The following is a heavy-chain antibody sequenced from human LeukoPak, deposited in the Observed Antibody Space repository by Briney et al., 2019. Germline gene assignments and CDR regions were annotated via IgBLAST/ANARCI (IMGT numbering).Heavy chain of an antibody. CDR1: GFTFSSYG. CDR3: AKGRGYETFYFDY. Sequence: GRSLRLSCAASGFTFSSYGMHWVRQAPGKGLEWVAVIWYDGSNKYYADSVKGRFTISRDNSKNTLYLQMNSLRAEDTAVYYCAKGRGYETFYFDYWGQGTLVTVSS. V-gene: IGHV3-33*03. D-gene: IGHD5-12*01. CDR2: IWYDGSNK. J-gene: IGHJ4*02.